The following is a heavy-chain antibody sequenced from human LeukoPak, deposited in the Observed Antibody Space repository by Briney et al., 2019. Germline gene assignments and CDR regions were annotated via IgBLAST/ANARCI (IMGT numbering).Heavy chain of an antibody. CDR1: GFTFSSYG. D-gene: IGHD2-8*01. J-gene: IGHJ6*03. CDR2: IQYDGSNQ. CDR3: AKDRCSNGIGCLYYYMGV. Sequence: GGSLRLSCAASGFTFSSYGMQWVRQSPGKGREGVAYIQYDGSNQQYADSVKGRFSISRDRSKNIPYLQMNSLRPEDTAVYYCAKDRCSNGIGCLYYYMGVWGKGTTVTISS. V-gene: IGHV3-30*02.